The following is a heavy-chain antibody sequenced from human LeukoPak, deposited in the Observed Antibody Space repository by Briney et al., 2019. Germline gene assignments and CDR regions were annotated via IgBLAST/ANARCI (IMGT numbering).Heavy chain of an antibody. Sequence: GGSLRLSCAASGFTFSSYAMHWVRQAPGKGLECVSYIGSRGDTIYYTDSVKGRFTISRDNAKNSLYLQMNSLRAEDTAVYYCARTGGPQLWLTWGQGTLVTVSS. J-gene: IGHJ5*02. V-gene: IGHV3-48*04. CDR2: IGSRGDTI. CDR1: GFTFSSYA. D-gene: IGHD5-18*01. CDR3: ARTGGPQLWLT.